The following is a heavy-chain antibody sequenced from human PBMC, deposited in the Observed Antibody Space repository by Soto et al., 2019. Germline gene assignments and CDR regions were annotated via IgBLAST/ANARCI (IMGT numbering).Heavy chain of an antibody. D-gene: IGHD3-16*01. CDR1: GFTFSSYS. V-gene: IGHV3-21*01. CDR3: ARGLRGVLINPVDY. CDR2: ISSSSSYI. J-gene: IGHJ4*02. Sequence: GGSLRLSCAASGFTFSSYSMNWVRQAPGKGLEWVSSISSSSSYIYYADSVKGRFTISRDNAKNSLYLQMNSLRDEAMDVYYCARGLRGVLINPVDYWGQGTMVTVSS.